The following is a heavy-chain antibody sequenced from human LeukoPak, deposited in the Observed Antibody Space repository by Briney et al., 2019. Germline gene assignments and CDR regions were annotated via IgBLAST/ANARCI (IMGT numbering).Heavy chain of an antibody. V-gene: IGHV3-21*01. CDR3: ARDRIAVAGTLDY. CDR2: ISSSSSYI. Sequence: GGSLRLSCAASGFTFSSYSMNWVRQAPGKGLEWVSSISSSSSYIYYADSVKGRFTISRDNAKNSLYLQMNSLRAEDTAVYYCARDRIAVAGTLDYWGQGTLVTVSS. J-gene: IGHJ4*02. CDR1: GFTFSSYS. D-gene: IGHD6-19*01.